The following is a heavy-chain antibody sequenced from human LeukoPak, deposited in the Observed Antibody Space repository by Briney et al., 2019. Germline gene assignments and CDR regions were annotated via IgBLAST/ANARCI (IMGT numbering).Heavy chain of an antibody. CDR3: AREVVGMGY. J-gene: IGHJ4*02. V-gene: IGHV3-48*01. Sequence: GGSLRLSCAASGFTFNGYSMNWVRQAPGKGLEWVSYISSSSDNIYYADSVKGRFTISRDNSKDSLYLEMNSLRAEDTAVDYCAREVVGMGYWGKGTLVTV. CDR2: ISSSSDNI. D-gene: IGHD7-27*01. CDR1: GFTFNGYS.